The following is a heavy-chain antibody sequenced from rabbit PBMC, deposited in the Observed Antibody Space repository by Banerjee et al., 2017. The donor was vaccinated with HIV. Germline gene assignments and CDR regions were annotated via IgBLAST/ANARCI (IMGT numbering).Heavy chain of an antibody. CDR3: AGDHAISGYRFNL. Sequence: QEQLEESGGDLVKPEGSLTLTCTASRFSFSNGYWISWVRQAPGKGLEWIGCIYTVSGSAYYATWAKGRFTISKTSSTTVTLQMTSLTAADTATYFCAGDHAISGYRFNLWGPGTLVTVS. V-gene: IGHV1S45*01. D-gene: IGHD1-1*01. J-gene: IGHJ4*01. CDR2: IYTVSGSA. CDR1: RFSFSNGYW.